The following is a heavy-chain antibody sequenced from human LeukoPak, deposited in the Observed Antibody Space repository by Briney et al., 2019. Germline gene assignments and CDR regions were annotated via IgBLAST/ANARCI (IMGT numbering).Heavy chain of an antibody. D-gene: IGHD3-22*01. CDR2: ISGSGGNT. V-gene: IGHV3-23*01. Sequence: GGSTRLSCAASGFTFSSYGMNWIRQAPGKGLEWVPAISGSGGNTYYADSVKGRFTISRDNSKNTLYLQMNSLRAEDTAVYYCARGTTMIADFDYWGQGTLVTVSS. J-gene: IGHJ4*02. CDR3: ARGTTMIADFDY. CDR1: GFTFSSYG.